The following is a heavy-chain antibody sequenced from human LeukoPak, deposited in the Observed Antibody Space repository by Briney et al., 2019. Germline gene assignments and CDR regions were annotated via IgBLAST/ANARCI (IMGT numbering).Heavy chain of an antibody. Sequence: GGSLRLSCAAPGFTFSGYIMNWVRQAPGKGLDWHSSIGSSGNTIYYADSVKGRFTVSRDNAKNSLYLQMNSLRAEDTAVYYCARDQWLDYWGQGTLVTVSS. CDR1: GFTFSGYI. CDR3: ARDQWLDY. D-gene: IGHD6-19*01. J-gene: IGHJ4*02. V-gene: IGHV3-48*01. CDR2: IGSSGNTI.